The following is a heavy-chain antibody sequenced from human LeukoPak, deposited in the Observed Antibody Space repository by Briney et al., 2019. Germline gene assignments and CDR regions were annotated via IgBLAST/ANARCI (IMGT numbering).Heavy chain of an antibody. D-gene: IGHD6-19*01. Sequence: SETLSLTCTVSGVSISSSYSYWGWIRQPPGMGLEWIGSIYYTGNTYYNASLKSQVSISIDTSKNQFSLKLTSVTAADTAVYYCARDGYSSGWYAWFDPWGQGTLVTVSS. J-gene: IGHJ5*02. CDR2: IYYTGNT. CDR3: ARDGYSSGWYAWFDP. V-gene: IGHV4-39*02. CDR1: GVSISSSYSY.